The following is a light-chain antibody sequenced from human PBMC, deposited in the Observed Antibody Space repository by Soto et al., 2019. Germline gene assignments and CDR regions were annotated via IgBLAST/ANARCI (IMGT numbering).Light chain of an antibody. CDR2: GAS. J-gene: IGKJ1*01. CDR1: QSINSN. CDR3: QQYNNWWT. Sequence: EVVLTHSPTTLSLSPGERVTLSCSASQSINSNLAWYQQRPGQAPRLLIYGASTRATGIPARFSGSGSGTEFTLTISSLQSEDFAVYYCQQYNNWWTFGQRTKVDI. V-gene: IGKV3-15*01.